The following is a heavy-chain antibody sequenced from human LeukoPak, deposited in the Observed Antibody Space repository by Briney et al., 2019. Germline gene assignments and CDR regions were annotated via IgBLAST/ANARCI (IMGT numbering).Heavy chain of an antibody. CDR2: IWHDGREK. CDR1: GFTFSDYA. J-gene: IGHJ4*02. CDR3: ARTMNDFWRPRYPSALNY. V-gene: IGHV3-30*04. Sequence: PGGSLRLSCAASGFTFSDYAMHWVGQAPGKGLEWVAVIWHDGREKYFVDSVKGRFTISRDHSKNTLFLQMNTLRPEDTALYFCARTMNDFWRPRYPSALNYWGQGTPVTVSS. D-gene: IGHD3-3*01.